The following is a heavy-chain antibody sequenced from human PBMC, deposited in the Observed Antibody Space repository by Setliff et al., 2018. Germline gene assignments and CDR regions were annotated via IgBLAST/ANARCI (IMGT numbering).Heavy chain of an antibody. CDR2: INPNNGGT. Sequence: ASVKVSCKTSSYTFTNYGINWVRQAPGRGLEWMGWINPNNGGTKYAQKFQGRVTMTRDTSISTGYMELSRLRYDDTAVYYCARSPTRTTGSHYLGYYYYYMDFWGKGTTVTVSS. CDR3: ARSPTRTTGSHYLGYYYYYMDF. CDR1: SYTFTNYG. V-gene: IGHV1-2*02. J-gene: IGHJ6*03. D-gene: IGHD1-1*01.